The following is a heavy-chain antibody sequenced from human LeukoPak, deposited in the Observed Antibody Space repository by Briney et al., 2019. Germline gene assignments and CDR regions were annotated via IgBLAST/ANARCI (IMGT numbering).Heavy chain of an antibody. CDR2: IRYDGSNK. Sequence: GGSLRLSCAASGFTFSSYGMHWVRQAPGKGLEWVAFIRYDGSNKYYADSVKGRFTISRDNSKNTLYLQMNSLRAEDTAVYYCAKAGYYDSSGYYENYYYYYMDVWGKGTTATVSS. CDR3: AKAGYYDSSGYYENYYYYYMDV. J-gene: IGHJ6*03. CDR1: GFTFSSYG. V-gene: IGHV3-30*02. D-gene: IGHD3-22*01.